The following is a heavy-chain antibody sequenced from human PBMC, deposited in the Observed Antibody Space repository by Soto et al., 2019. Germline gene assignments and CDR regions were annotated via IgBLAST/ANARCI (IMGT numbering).Heavy chain of an antibody. V-gene: IGHV3-33*01. J-gene: IGHJ4*02. CDR1: GFSFSSDG. Sequence: GGSLRLSCAASGFSFSSDGMNWVRQAPGKGLEWVAVIWSDGSNKYYADSVKGRFTISRDNSENTLYLEMNSLRADDTAIYYCARWSYLDYWGQGTRVTVSS. D-gene: IGHD3-3*01. CDR2: IWSDGSNK. CDR3: ARWSYLDY.